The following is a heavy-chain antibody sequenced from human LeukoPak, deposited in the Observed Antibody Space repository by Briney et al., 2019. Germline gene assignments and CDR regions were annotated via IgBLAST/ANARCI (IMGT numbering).Heavy chain of an antibody. D-gene: IGHD3-10*01. CDR2: IYYSGST. V-gene: IGHV4-59*01. CDR1: GGSISSCY. J-gene: IGHJ5*02. Sequence: KPSETLSLTCTVSGGSISSCYWSWIRQPPGKGLEWIGYIYYSGSTNYKPSLKSRVTISVDTSKNQFSLKLSSVTAADTAVYYCARGGYYGSGNDFRFDPWGQGTLVTVSS. CDR3: ARGGYYGSGNDFRFDP.